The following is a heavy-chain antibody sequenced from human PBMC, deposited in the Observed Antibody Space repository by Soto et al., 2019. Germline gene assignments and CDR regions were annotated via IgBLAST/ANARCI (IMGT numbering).Heavy chain of an antibody. Sequence: SETLSLTCAVSGDSISSGGYSWNWIRQPPGKGLEWIGYIYQSGGASYNPSLKSRVTISVDRSKNQFSLKLSSVTAADTAVYYCARVGDAAKYYFDYWGQGTLVTVSS. CDR3: ARVGDAAKYYFDY. CDR2: IYQSGGA. J-gene: IGHJ4*02. V-gene: IGHV4-30-2*01. D-gene: IGHD6-25*01. CDR1: GDSISSGGYS.